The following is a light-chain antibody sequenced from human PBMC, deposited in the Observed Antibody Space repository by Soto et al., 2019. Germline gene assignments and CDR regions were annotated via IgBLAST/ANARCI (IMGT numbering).Light chain of an antibody. CDR1: QSINGW. Sequence: DIPLTQSPSTLSASVGDRVTITCRASQSINGWLAWYQQKPGQAPNLLIYKASTLESGVPSRFSGSGSGTEFTLTVSSLHPDDFATYYCHQYHNFPRTFGQGTKVEI. V-gene: IGKV1-5*03. CDR2: KAS. J-gene: IGKJ1*01. CDR3: HQYHNFPRT.